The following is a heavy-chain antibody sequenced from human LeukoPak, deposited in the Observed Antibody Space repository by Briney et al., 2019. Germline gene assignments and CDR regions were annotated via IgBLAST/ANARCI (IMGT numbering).Heavy chain of an antibody. D-gene: IGHD4-23*01. J-gene: IGHJ4*02. CDR1: SFTFTNAW. Sequence: GGSLRLSCAASSFTFTNAWMNWVRQAPGKGLEWVGRVKRKTDGGTTDYAAPVKGRFTISRDDSKSTLYLQMNSLKTEDTAVYYCTRWRSGTSDWGQGTLVTVSS. CDR3: TRWRSGTSD. V-gene: IGHV3-15*07. CDR2: VKRKTDGGTT.